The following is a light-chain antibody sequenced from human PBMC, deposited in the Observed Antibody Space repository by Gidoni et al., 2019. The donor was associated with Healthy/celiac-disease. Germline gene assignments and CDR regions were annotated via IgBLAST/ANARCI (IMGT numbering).Light chain of an antibody. CDR2: WAS. V-gene: IGKV4-1*01. CDR1: QSVLYSSNNKNY. Sequence: IVMTQSPDSLAVSLGERATINCKSSQSVLYSSNNKNYLAWYQQKPGQPPKLLIYWASTRESGVPERFSGSGSGTDFTLTISSLQAEDVAVYYCQQYYSTPHTFGQGTKVEIK. CDR3: QQYYSTPHT. J-gene: IGKJ1*01.